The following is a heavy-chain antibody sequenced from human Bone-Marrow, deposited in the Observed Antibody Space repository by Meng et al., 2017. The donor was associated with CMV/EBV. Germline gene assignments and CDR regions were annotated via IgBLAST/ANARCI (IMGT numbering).Heavy chain of an antibody. CDR3: ARVVGLCSGGSCDSLYFDY. Sequence: ASVKVSCKASGYTFTSYGISWVRQAPGQGLEWMGWISAYNGNTNYAQKLQGRVTMTTDTSTSTAYMELRSLRSDDTAVYYCARVVGLCSGGSCDSLYFDYWGQGTLVTVSS. D-gene: IGHD2-15*01. J-gene: IGHJ4*02. CDR2: ISAYNGNT. CDR1: GYTFTSYG. V-gene: IGHV1-18*01.